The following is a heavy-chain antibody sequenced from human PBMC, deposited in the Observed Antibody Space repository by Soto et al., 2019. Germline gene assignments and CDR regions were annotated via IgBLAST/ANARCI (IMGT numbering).Heavy chain of an antibody. V-gene: IGHV3-48*02. CDR2: ISSSSSTI. D-gene: IGHD3-22*01. Sequence: EVQLVESGGGLVQPGGSLRLSCAASGFTFSSYSMNWVRQAPGKGLEWVSYISSSSSTIYYADSVKGRFTISRDNAKNSLYLQMNSLRDEDTAVYYCARDYSPYYDRSGYSYYYYYGMDVWGRGTTVSVSS. CDR1: GFTFSSYS. CDR3: ARDYSPYYDRSGYSYYYYYGMDV. J-gene: IGHJ6*02.